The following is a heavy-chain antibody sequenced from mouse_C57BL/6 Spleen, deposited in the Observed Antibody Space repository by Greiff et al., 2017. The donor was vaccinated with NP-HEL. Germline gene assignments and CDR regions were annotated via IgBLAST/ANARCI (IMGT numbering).Heavy chain of an antibody. J-gene: IGHJ2*01. Sequence: QVQLQQPGAELVMPGASVKLSCKASGYTFTSYWMHWVKQRPGQGLEWIGEIDPSASYTNYNQKFKGKSILTVDKSSSTAYMQLSSLTSEDSAVYYWARSEEYGSSRYYFDYWGQGTTLTVSA. V-gene: IGHV1-69*01. D-gene: IGHD1-1*01. CDR1: GYTFTSYW. CDR3: ARSEEYGSSRYYFDY. CDR2: IDPSASYT.